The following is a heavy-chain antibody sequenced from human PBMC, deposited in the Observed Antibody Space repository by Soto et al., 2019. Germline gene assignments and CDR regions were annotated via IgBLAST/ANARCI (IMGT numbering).Heavy chain of an antibody. J-gene: IGHJ4*02. CDR1: GFTFSSYT. D-gene: IGHD3-16*01. Sequence: GGSLRLSCAASGFTFSSYTMTWVRQAPGKGLEWVSGISGSGANTYYADSVKGRFTISRDTSGNTLYLQMNSLRAEDTALYYCARGPYNVWVSNHLYFAYWVQGILVTVSS. V-gene: IGHV3-23*01. CDR3: ARGPYNVWVSNHLYFAY. CDR2: ISGSGANT.